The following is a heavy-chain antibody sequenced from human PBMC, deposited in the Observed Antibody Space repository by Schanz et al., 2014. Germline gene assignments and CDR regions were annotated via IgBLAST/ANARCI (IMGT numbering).Heavy chain of an antibody. CDR3: GEYGSDSYTDP. D-gene: IGHD3-10*01. Sequence: QVQLVQSGAEVKKPGSSVTVSCTASGGTFSSYTINWVRQAPGQGLELMGRIVPLLNVTNYTQKFQGRVTITADKSANTVYMERDSLRSEDTAIYFCGEYGSDSYTDPWGQGTLVSVSS. CDR1: GGTFSSYT. CDR2: IVPLLNVT. J-gene: IGHJ5*01. V-gene: IGHV1-69*02.